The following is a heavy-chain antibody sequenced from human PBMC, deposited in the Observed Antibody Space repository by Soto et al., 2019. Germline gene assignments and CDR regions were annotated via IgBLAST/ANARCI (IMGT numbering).Heavy chain of an antibody. J-gene: IGHJ4*02. CDR2: LNHSGST. V-gene: IGHV4-34*01. CDR1: GGSFSAYY. Sequence: PETLFLTCAVYGGSFSAYYWRSICQPPGKGQAWLGDLNHSGSTNYNPSLKSRVTISVDTSKNQFSLKLSSVTAADTAVYYCAREPPGPLTGTLDYWGQVTLDTVS. D-gene: IGHD1-7*01. CDR3: AREPPGPLTGTLDY.